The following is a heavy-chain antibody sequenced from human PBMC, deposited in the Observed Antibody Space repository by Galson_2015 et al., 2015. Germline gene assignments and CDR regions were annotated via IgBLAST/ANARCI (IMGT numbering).Heavy chain of an antibody. CDR1: GFTFSSYN. Sequence: LRLSCAGSGFTFSSYNMNWVRLAPGKGLEWVSSISTSSRDIFYADSVKGRFTVSRDDARKSMYLQMNSLGAEDTAVYYCARDIRSGSFPSYGLDVWGQETTVTVSS. D-gene: IGHD3-22*01. CDR3: ARDIRSGSFPSYGLDV. J-gene: IGHJ6*02. V-gene: IGHV3-21*01. CDR2: ISTSSRDI.